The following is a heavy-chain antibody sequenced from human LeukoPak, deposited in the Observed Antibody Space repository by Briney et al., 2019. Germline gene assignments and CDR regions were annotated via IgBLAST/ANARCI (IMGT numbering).Heavy chain of an antibody. CDR3: AGGGYTYGLY. J-gene: IGHJ4*02. CDR2: INRDGSST. CDR1: GFTFSSYW. Sequence: PGGSLRLSCAVSGFTFSSYWMHWVRQAPGKGLVWVSRINRDGSSTSYADSVKRRFTISRNNTKNTLHLQMNSLRAEDTAVYYCAGGGYTYGLYRGQGDLVTVAS. D-gene: IGHD5-18*01. V-gene: IGHV3-74*01.